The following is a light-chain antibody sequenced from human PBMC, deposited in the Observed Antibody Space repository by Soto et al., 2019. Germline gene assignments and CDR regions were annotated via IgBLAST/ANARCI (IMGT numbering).Light chain of an antibody. CDR1: IDDVTAYYR. Sequence: QSVLTQPPSVSGSPGQSVTISCSGTIDDVTAYYRVSWYQQTPGTAPKLMIYDVSNRPSGVPDRFSGSRSGNTASLTISGLQAEDESHYYCASFTSISTYVFGTGTKLTVL. CDR2: DVS. V-gene: IGLV2-18*02. J-gene: IGLJ1*01. CDR3: ASFTSISTYV.